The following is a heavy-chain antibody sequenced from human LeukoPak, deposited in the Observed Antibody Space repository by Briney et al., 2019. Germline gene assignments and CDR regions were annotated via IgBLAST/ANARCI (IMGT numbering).Heavy chain of an antibody. V-gene: IGHV3-21*04. CDR3: AKLAGSGTYSANEFDY. CDR1: GFTFSSYT. D-gene: IGHD3-10*01. Sequence: GGSLRLSCAASGFTFSSYTMNWVRQAPGKGLEWVSSISSSSSYMYYADSVKGRFTISRDNSKNTVYLQMNSLRGEDTAVYYCAKLAGSGTYSANEFDYWGQGTLVTVSS. J-gene: IGHJ4*02. CDR2: ISSSSSYM.